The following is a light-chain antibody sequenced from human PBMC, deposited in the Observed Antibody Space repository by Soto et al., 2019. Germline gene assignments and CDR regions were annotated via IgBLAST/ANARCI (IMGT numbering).Light chain of an antibody. CDR1: SSDVGSYNL. CDR3: CSYAGSSTLYV. Sequence: QSVLTQPASVSGSPGQSITISCTGTSSDVGSYNLVSWYQQHPGKAPKLMIYEDSKRPSGVSDRFSGSKSGNTASLTISGLQAEDEADYYCCSYAGSSTLYVFGTGTQLTVL. J-gene: IGLJ1*01. V-gene: IGLV2-23*01. CDR2: EDS.